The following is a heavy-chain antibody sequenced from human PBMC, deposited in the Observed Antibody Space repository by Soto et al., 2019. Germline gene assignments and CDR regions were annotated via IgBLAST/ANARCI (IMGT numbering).Heavy chain of an antibody. J-gene: IGHJ4*02. V-gene: IGHV3-23*01. CDR1: GLTFGSRA. CDR2: ITDTGGDA. CDR3: ARGGTDSYPASRRFDF. D-gene: IGHD3-16*01. Sequence: GWSLRLSCVASGLTFGSRAMTWVRQAPGEGLQWVSTITDTGGDAKYADSVRGRFVISRDNSKKTLYLQMTSLTAEDSAMYYCARGGTDSYPASRRFDFWGRGNLVTVSS.